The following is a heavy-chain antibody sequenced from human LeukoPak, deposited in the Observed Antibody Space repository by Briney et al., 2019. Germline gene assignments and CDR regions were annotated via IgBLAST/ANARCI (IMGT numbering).Heavy chain of an antibody. V-gene: IGHV1-69*04. D-gene: IGHD3-22*01. CDR1: GGTFSSYA. Sequence: ASVKVSCKASGGTFSSYAISWVRQAPGQGLEWMGRIIPILGMANYAQKFQGRVTITADKSTSTAYMELSSLRSEDTAVYYCAVRLVTYYYDSSGYLAEYFQHWGQGTLVTVSS. CDR2: IIPILGMA. CDR3: AVRLVTYYYDSSGYLAEYFQH. J-gene: IGHJ1*01.